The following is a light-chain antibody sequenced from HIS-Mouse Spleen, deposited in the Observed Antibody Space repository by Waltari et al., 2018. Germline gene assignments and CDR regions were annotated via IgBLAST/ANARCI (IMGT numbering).Light chain of an antibody. CDR3: SSYAGSNIVV. CDR1: SSDVGGYNY. V-gene: IGLV2-8*01. Sequence: QSALTQPPSASGSPGQSVTTSCTGTSSDVGGYNYVAWYQQHPGKAPKLMIYEVSKRPSGVPDRFSGSKSGNTASLTVSGLQAEDEADYYCSSYAGSNIVVFGGGTKLTVL. J-gene: IGLJ2*01. CDR2: EVS.